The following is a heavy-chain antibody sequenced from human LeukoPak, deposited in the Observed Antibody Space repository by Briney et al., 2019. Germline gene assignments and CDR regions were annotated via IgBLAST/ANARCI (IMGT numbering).Heavy chain of an antibody. V-gene: IGHV4-39*07. J-gene: IGHJ3*02. D-gene: IGHD6-19*01. Sequence: SETLSLTCTVSGGSISSSSYYWGWIRQPPGKGLEWIGSIYYTGNSNYNPSLKSRVTISVDTSKNQFSLKLSSVTAADTAVYYCARRVAVNPKYAFDIWGQGTMVTVSS. CDR1: GGSISSSSYY. CDR3: ARRVAVNPKYAFDI. CDR2: IYYTGNS.